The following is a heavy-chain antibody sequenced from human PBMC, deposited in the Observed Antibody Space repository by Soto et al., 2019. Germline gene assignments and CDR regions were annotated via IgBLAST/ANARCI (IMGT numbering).Heavy chain of an antibody. D-gene: IGHD3-22*01. V-gene: IGHV4-59*01. CDR3: ARGRTVRNYADDSSDYFYLFAY. J-gene: IGHJ4*02. CDR2: VYYTGST. Sequence: PSETPSLTCTVSGDSISTFYWGWMRQSPGKELEWIGYVYYTGSTNYNPSLKSRVTISVDRSKNQFTLKLTSANAADTAVYYCARGRTVRNYADDSSDYFYLFAYWGKGTQVPVS. CDR1: GDSISTFY.